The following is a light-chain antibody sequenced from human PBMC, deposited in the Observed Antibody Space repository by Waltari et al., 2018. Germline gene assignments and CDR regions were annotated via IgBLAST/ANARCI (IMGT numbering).Light chain of an antibody. CDR3: QQYNSFPYT. CDR1: KSISSW. CDR2: KAY. Sequence: DIQMTQSPSPLSASVGDRLTITGRASKSISSWLAWVQQKPGKAPNPLSYKAYSLESGVPSRFSGSGSGTEFTLTISSLQPDDFATYYCQQYNSFPYTFGQGTKLEIK. V-gene: IGKV1-5*03. J-gene: IGKJ2*01.